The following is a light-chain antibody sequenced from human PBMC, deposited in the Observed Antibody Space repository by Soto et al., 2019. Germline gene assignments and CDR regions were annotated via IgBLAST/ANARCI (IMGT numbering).Light chain of an antibody. CDR2: GAS. CDR1: QSVSSN. CDR3: QQYGDSPAT. Sequence: EIVMTQSPATLSVSPGERSTLSCRASQSVSSNLAWYQQKPGQAPRLLIYGASTRATGIPARFSGSGSGTEFTLTISRLEPEDFAVYYCQQYGDSPATFGPGTKVDIK. V-gene: IGKV3D-15*02. J-gene: IGKJ3*01.